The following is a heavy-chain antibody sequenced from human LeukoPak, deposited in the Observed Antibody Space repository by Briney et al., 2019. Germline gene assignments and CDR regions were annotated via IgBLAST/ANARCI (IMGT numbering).Heavy chain of an antibody. CDR2: ISWNSGTI. V-gene: IGHV3-9*01. CDR1: GFTFGNYA. Sequence: GGSLRLSCTASGFTFGNYAIHWVRQAPGKGLEWVSSISWNSGTIGYADSVKGRFTISRDNAKNSLYLQMNSLRTEDTARYYCAKDVAYYYDTSGHFEYWGQGTLVTVSS. J-gene: IGHJ4*02. D-gene: IGHD3-22*01. CDR3: AKDVAYYYDTSGHFEY.